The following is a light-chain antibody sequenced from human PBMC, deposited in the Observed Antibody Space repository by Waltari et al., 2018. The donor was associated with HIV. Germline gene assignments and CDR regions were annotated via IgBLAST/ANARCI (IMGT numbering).Light chain of an antibody. CDR1: SSNIGAGFD. V-gene: IGLV1-40*01. CDR3: QSYDRSLSGYVV. CDR2: GNS. Sequence: QSLLTQPPSVSGAPGQRVTIPCTGSSSNIGAGFDVHWYQQLPGTVPKLLIYGNSNRPSGVPHRFSGSKSCTSASLAITGLQAEDEADYYCQSYDRSLSGYVVFGGGTKLTVL. J-gene: IGLJ2*01.